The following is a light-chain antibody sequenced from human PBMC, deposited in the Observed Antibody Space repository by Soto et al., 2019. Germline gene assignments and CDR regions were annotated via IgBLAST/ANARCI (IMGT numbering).Light chain of an antibody. V-gene: IGLV1-40*01. Sequence: QSVLTQPPSVSGAPGQRVTISCTGSSSNIGAGFDVHWYHQIAGTAPKLLIYGNNQRPSGVPDRFSSSKSGTSASLAISGLRSEDEADYYCAAWDDSLSGYVFGTGTKLTVL. CDR2: GNN. CDR3: AAWDDSLSGYV. CDR1: SSNIGAGFD. J-gene: IGLJ1*01.